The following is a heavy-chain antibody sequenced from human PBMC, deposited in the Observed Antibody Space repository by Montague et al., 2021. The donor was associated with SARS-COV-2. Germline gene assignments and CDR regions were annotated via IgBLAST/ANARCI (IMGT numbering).Heavy chain of an antibody. D-gene: IGHD5-12*01. Sequence: TLSLTCSVSGGSMTSALYYWSWIRQRPGKGLEWIAYINSSGRTNYNSSLRSRLSISLDASNSQFSLKLSSVTAADTAVYYCARKDIALGYGADAWGQGTTVTVSS. CDR1: GGSMTSALYY. V-gene: IGHV4-31*03. CDR3: ARKDIALGYGADA. CDR2: INSSGRT. J-gene: IGHJ6*02.